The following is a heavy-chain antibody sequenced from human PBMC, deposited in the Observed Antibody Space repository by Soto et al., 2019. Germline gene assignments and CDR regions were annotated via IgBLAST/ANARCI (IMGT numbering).Heavy chain of an antibody. D-gene: IGHD1-26*01. V-gene: IGHV1-24*01. CDR2: FDPEDGET. CDR1: GYTLTELS. Sequence: GASVKVSCKVSGYTLTELSMHWVRQAPGKGLEWMGGFDPEDGETIYAQKFQGRVTMTEDTSTDTAYMELSSLRSEDTAVYYCATDLRGSYLDAFDIWGQGTMVTVSS. J-gene: IGHJ3*02. CDR3: ATDLRGSYLDAFDI.